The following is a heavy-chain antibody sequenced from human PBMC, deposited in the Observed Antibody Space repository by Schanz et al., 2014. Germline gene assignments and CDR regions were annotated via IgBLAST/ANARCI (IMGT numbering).Heavy chain of an antibody. V-gene: IGHV3-48*01. D-gene: IGHD6-13*01. CDR2: ISSSSSTR. J-gene: IGHJ4*02. Sequence: EVQLVESGGGLIQPGGSLRLSCAASGFGFSSYSMNWVRQAPGKGLEWVSYISSSSSTRYYADSVKGRFTISRDNAKSTLYLQMSSLRAEDTAVYYCAKSQGSSFDSWGQGTLVTVSS. CDR3: AKSQGSSFDS. CDR1: GFGFSSYS.